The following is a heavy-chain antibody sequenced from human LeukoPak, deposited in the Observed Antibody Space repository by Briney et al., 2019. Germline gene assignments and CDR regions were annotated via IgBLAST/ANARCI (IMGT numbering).Heavy chain of an antibody. Sequence: GGSLRLSCAASGFTFSDYYMSWLRQAPGKGLEWVSYISSSGSTIYYADSVKGRFTISRDNAKNSLYLQMNSLRAEDTAVYYCARIREATYYYYMDVWGKGTTVTVSS. CDR2: ISSSGSTI. CDR3: ARIREATYYYYMDV. V-gene: IGHV3-11*04. CDR1: GFTFSDYY. J-gene: IGHJ6*03.